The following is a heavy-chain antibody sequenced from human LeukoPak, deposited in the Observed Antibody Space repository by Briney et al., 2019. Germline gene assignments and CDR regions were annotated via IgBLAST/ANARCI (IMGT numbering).Heavy chain of an antibody. Sequence: SETLSLTCTVSGGSISSGDYYWSWIRQPPGKGLEWIGYIYYSGSTYYNPSLKSRVTISVDTSKNQFSLKLSSVTAADTAVYYCARLEVYGDYAIDYWGQGTLVTVSS. V-gene: IGHV4-30-4*01. CDR1: GGSISSGDYY. CDR2: IYYSGST. D-gene: IGHD4-17*01. CDR3: ARLEVYGDYAIDY. J-gene: IGHJ4*02.